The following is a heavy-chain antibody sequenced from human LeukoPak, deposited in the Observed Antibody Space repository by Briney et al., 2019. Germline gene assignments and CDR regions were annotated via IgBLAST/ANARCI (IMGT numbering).Heavy chain of an antibody. Sequence: SETLSLTCTVSGGSISNYYWSWIRQPPGKGLEWIGYIYYSGSTNYNPSLKSRVTISVDTSKNQFSLKLSSVTAADTAVYYCARDFGSGQPMHNWFDPWGQGTLVTVSS. V-gene: IGHV4-59*01. CDR3: ARDFGSGQPMHNWFDP. CDR1: GGSISNYY. CDR2: IYYSGST. D-gene: IGHD3-10*01. J-gene: IGHJ5*02.